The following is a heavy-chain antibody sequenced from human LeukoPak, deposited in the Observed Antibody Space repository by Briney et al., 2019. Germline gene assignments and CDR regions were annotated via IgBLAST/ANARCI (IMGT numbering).Heavy chain of an antibody. J-gene: IGHJ6*03. CDR3: ARDRPPVSSVVPASIRGGYYYMDV. CDR2: IWYDGNHK. Sequence: GGSLRLSCEASGFTFTTYGMHWVRQAPGKGLEWVAVIWYDGNHKYYADSVKGRFTISRDNSKNTLYLQMNSLRAEDTAVYYCARDRPPVSSVVPASIRGGYYYMDVWGKGTTVTVSS. CDR1: GFTFTTYG. D-gene: IGHD2-2*01. V-gene: IGHV3-33*01.